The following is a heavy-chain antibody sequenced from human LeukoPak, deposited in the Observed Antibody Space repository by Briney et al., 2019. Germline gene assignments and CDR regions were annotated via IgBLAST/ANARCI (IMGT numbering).Heavy chain of an antibody. D-gene: IGHD5-18*01. CDR3: AKEAAATVFDY. J-gene: IGHJ4*02. Sequence: PGGSLRLSCAASGFTFTAYTMSWVRQAPGRGLEWVANIKQGGSEKYYGDSVKGRFTISRDDAKNSLYLQMNSLRAEDTAVYYCAKEAAATVFDYWGQGTLVTVSS. V-gene: IGHV3-7*05. CDR1: GFTFTAYT. CDR2: IKQGGSEK.